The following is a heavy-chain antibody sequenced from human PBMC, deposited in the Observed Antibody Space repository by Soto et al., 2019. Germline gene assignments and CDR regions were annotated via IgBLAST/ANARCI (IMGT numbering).Heavy chain of an antibody. J-gene: IGHJ4*02. CDR2: ISKEGTFK. CDR1: GFSFSDSN. V-gene: IGHV3-30*18. CDR3: VKGSLPGDYERNFDS. D-gene: IGHD4-17*01. Sequence: VQLVESGGGLVQPGRSLRLSCAASGFSFSDSNMHWVRKAPGKGLQWVARISKEGTFKYYADSVKGRFTISRDNSENILYLQINSLSAEDTAVYFCVKGSLPGDYERNFDSWGQGILVTVSS.